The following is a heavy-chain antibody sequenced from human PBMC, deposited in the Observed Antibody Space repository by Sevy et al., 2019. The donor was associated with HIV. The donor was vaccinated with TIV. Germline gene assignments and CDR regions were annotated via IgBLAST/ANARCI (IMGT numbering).Heavy chain of an antibody. D-gene: IGHD2-15*01. CDR1: GFTFSNYW. Sequence: GGSLRLSCTMSGFTFSNYWMHWVRRAPGEGLMWVSRINRDGSSTNYADSVKGRFTISRDNAKNTLYLQMNSLRGEDTAVYYCTGGRDCGGGSCDGYHYIGFDVWGQGTTVTVSS. J-gene: IGHJ6*02. V-gene: IGHV3-74*01. CDR3: TGGRDCGGGSCDGYHYIGFDV. CDR2: INRDGSST.